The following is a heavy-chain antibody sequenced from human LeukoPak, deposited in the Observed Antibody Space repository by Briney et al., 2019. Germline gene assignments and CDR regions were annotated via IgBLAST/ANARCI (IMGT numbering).Heavy chain of an antibody. Sequence: SETLSLTCTVSGGSISSYYWSWIRQPPGKGLEWIGYIYYSGSTNYNPSLKSRVTISVDTSKNQFSLKLSSVTAADTAVYYCARDRRHTAMSGDWFDPWGQGTLVTVSS. J-gene: IGHJ5*02. CDR3: ARDRRHTAMSGDWFDP. CDR1: GGSISSYY. D-gene: IGHD5-18*01. V-gene: IGHV4-59*01. CDR2: IYYSGST.